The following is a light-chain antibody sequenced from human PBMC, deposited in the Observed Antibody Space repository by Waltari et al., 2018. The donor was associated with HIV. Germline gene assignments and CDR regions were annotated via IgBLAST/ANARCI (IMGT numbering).Light chain of an antibody. CDR3: TSYTSSSTPVV. V-gene: IGLV2-14*01. Sequence: QSALTQPASVSGSPGQSIPISCTGTSSDVGGYNFVSWYQHHPGKAPKLMSYEVSNRPSGVSNRFSGSKSGNTASLTISGLQAEDEADYYCTSYTSSSTPVVFGGGTKLTVL. CDR2: EVS. CDR1: SSDVGGYNF. J-gene: IGLJ2*01.